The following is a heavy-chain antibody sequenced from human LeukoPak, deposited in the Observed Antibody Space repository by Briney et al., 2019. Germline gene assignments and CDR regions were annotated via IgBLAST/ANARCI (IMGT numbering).Heavy chain of an antibody. Sequence: GGSLRLSCEASGFTLSSYWMHWVRQAPGKGLEWVSYISSSGSTIYYANSVKGRFTISRDNAKNSLYLQMNSLRAEGTAVYYCAELGITMIGGVWGKGTTVTISS. CDR3: AELGITMIGGV. J-gene: IGHJ6*04. V-gene: IGHV3-48*04. CDR1: GFTLSSYW. D-gene: IGHD3-10*02. CDR2: ISSSGSTI.